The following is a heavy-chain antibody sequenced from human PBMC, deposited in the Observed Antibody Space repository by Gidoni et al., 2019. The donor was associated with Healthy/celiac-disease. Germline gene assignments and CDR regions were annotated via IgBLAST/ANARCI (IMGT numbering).Heavy chain of an antibody. D-gene: IGHD3-10*01. CDR2: IIPSFGTA. J-gene: IGHJ6*02. CDR3: ARWRSGEDYYYYGMDV. Sequence: QVQLVQSGAEVTKPVSSVKVSCKASGGTFSSYAISWVRQAPGQGLEWMGGIIPSFGTANYAQKFQGRVTITADESTSTAYMELSSLRSEDTAVYYCARWRSGEDYYYYGMDVWGQGTTVTVSS. V-gene: IGHV1-69*01. CDR1: GGTFSSYA.